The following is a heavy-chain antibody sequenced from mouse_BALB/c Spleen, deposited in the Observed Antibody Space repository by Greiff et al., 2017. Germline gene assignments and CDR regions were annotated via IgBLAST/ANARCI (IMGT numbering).Heavy chain of an antibody. V-gene: IGHV1S22*01. Sequence: LQQPGSELVRPGASVKLSCKASGYTFTSYWMHWVKQRPGQGLEWIGNIYPGSGSTNYDEKFKSKATLTVDTSSSTAYMQLSSLTSEDSAVYYCTRSGVRGAWFAYWGQGTLVTVSA. CDR3: TRSGVRGAWFAY. CDR1: GYTFTSYW. D-gene: IGHD2-14*01. J-gene: IGHJ3*01. CDR2: IYPGSGST.